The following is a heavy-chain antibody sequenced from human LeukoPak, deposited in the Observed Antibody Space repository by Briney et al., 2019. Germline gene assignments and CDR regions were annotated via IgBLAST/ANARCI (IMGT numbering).Heavy chain of an antibody. CDR1: GGSISSYY. D-gene: IGHD2-15*01. J-gene: IGHJ6*03. CDR2: IYYSGST. CDR3: AREALYCSGGSCHYYYYYMDV. Sequence: PSETLSLTCTVSGGSISSYYWGWIRQPPGKGLEWIGYIYYSGSTNYKPSLKSRVTISVDTSKNQFSLKLSSVTAADTAVYYCAREALYCSGGSCHYYYYYMDVWGKGTTVTVSS. V-gene: IGHV4-59*01.